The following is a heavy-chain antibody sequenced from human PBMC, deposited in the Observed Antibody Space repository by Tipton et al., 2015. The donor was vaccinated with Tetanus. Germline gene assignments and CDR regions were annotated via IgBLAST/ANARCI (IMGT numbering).Heavy chain of an antibody. D-gene: IGHD6-19*01. CDR2: INHTGST. V-gene: IGHV4-34*01. J-gene: IGHJ4*02. CDR1: DGSFSAYY. CDR3: TRLPRQWLAHGDY. Sequence: TLSLTCDVYDGSFSAYYWTWIRQPPGKGLEWIGEINHTGSTNYNPSLRRRVTISIGTSNNQFSLKLNSVTAADTAVYYCTRLPRQWLAHGDYWGQGALVTVSS.